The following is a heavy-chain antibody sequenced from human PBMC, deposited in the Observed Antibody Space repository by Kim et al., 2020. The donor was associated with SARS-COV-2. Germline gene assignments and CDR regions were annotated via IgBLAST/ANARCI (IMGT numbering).Heavy chain of an antibody. V-gene: IGHV3-23*01. CDR2: ST. CDR3: AKSGPYYLEY. J-gene: IGHJ4*02. Sequence: STYYADSVKGRFTIYRDNPKNTLYLQMSGLRVEDTAVYYCAKSGPYYLEYWGQGTLVTVSS. D-gene: IGHD5-12*01.